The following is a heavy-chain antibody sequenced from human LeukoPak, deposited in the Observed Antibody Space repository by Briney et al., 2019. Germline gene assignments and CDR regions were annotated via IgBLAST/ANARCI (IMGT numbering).Heavy chain of an antibody. J-gene: IGHJ4*02. V-gene: IGHV1-2*02. Sequence: ASVKVSCKASGYTFTGYYMHWVRQAPGQGLEWMGWINPNSGGTNYAQKFQGRVTMTRDTSISTAYMELSRLRSDDTAVYYCARVVVVPAAQFDYWGQGTPVTVSS. CDR3: ARVVVVPAAQFDY. D-gene: IGHD2-2*01. CDR1: GYTFTGYY. CDR2: INPNSGGT.